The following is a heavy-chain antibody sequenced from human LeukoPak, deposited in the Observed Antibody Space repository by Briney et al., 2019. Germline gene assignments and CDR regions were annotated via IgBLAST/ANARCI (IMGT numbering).Heavy chain of an antibody. CDR1: GFTFNNYA. Sequence: GGSLRLSCAASGFTFNNYAMSWVRQAPGKGLEWVSGISKSGGSTYYADTVKGRFTISRDNSKNTLYLQMNSLRAEDTAVYYCAKEEEYYFDYWGQGALVTVSS. CDR3: AKEEEYYFDY. V-gene: IGHV3-23*01. J-gene: IGHJ4*02. CDR2: ISKSGGST.